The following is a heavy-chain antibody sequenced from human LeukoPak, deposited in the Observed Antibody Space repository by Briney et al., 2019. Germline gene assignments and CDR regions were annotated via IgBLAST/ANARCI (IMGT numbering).Heavy chain of an antibody. J-gene: IGHJ4*02. CDR1: GFSFSNYW. CDR2: IKQDGSEK. D-gene: IGHD3-10*01. V-gene: IGHV3-7*01. CDR3: ASRGSYMAY. Sequence: GGSLRLSCTASGFSFSNYWMTWVRQAPGKGLEWVANIKQDGSEKYYGDSVKGRFTISRDNAKSSLYLQMNSLRVEDTAVYYCASRGSYMAYWGQGTLVTVSS.